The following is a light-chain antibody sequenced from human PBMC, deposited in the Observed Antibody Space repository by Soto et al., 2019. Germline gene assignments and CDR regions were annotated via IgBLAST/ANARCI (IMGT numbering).Light chain of an antibody. CDR2: AAS. CDR1: QSISNY. J-gene: IGKJ4*01. CDR3: QQSYSTPQELT. V-gene: IGKV1-39*01. Sequence: DIQMTQSPSSLSASVGDRVTITCRASQSISNYFNWYQQKPGKAPKLLIYAASSLQSGVPSRFSGSGSGTDFTLTISSLQPEDFATYYCQQSYSTPQELTFGGGTKVEI.